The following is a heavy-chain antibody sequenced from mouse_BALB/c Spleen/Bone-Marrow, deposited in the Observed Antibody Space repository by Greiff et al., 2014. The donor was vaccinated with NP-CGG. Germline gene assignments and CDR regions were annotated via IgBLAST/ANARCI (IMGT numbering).Heavy chain of an antibody. CDR2: IDPETGGT. CDR3: TSYDWFAY. Sequence: QVHVKQSGAELVRPGASVTPSCKASGYTFTDYEMHWVKQTHVHGLEWIGAIDPETGGTAYNQKFKGKATLTADKSSSTAYMELRSLTSEDSAVYYCTSYDWFAYWGQGTLVTVSA. J-gene: IGHJ3*01. V-gene: IGHV1-15*01. D-gene: IGHD2-12*01. CDR1: GYTFTDYE.